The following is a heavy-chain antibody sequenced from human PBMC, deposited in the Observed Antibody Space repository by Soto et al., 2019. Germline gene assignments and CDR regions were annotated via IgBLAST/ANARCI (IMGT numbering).Heavy chain of an antibody. CDR1: GGSISSSSYY. CDR2: IYYSGST. J-gene: IGHJ6*03. D-gene: IGHD3-3*01. CDR3: ARHGMVYYYYMDV. V-gene: IGHV4-39*01. Sequence: SETLSLTCTVSGGSISSSSYYWGWIRQPPGKGLEWIGSIYYSGSTYYKTSLKSRVTISVDTSKNQFSLKLRSVTAADTTVYYCARHGMVYYYYMDVWGKGTTVTVSS.